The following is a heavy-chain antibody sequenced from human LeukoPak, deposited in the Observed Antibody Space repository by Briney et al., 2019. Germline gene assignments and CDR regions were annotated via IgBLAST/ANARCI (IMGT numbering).Heavy chain of an antibody. CDR1: GGSISSSSYY. J-gene: IGHJ4*02. V-gene: IGHV4-39*01. CDR3: ARQGRYGDYEDYFDY. CDR2: IYYSGST. Sequence: SETLTLTCTVSGGSISSSSYYWGWIRQPPGKGLEWMGSIYYSGSTYYNPSLKSRVTISVDTSKNQFSLKLSSVTAADTAVYYCARQGRYGDYEDYFDYWGQGTLVTVSS. D-gene: IGHD4-17*01.